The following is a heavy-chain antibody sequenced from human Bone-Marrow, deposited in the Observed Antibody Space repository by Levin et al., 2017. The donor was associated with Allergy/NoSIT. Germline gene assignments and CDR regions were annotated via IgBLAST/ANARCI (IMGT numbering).Heavy chain of an antibody. CDR2: ISRSGDTN. V-gene: IGHV3-11*01. J-gene: IGHJ6*02. CDR1: GFTFSNYY. D-gene: IGHD2-2*01. Sequence: GESLKISCAASGFTFSNYYMSWIRQAPGKGLEWLSYISRSGDTNAYADSVKGRFTISRDNTEKSLFLQIESLRDEDTAVYYCARGHYQMEVWGQGTTVTVSS. CDR3: ARGHYQMEV.